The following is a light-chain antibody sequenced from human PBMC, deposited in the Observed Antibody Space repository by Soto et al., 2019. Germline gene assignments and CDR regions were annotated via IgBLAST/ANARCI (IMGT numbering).Light chain of an antibody. CDR1: QSLNSNY. CDR3: GQYDYLIT. J-gene: IGKJ5*01. V-gene: IGKV3-20*01. CDR2: DTF. Sequence: EIVLTQSPGTLSLSPGERATLSCRASQSLNSNYLAWHQQKPGQAPRLLIYDTFRRATGIPDSFSGSGSGTDCTLTISRLEHEDFAVYFCGQYDYLITFGQGTRLEIK.